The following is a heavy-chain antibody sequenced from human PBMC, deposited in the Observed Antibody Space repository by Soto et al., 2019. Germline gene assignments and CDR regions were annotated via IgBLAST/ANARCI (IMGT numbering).Heavy chain of an antibody. CDR1: GGSISSSSYY. J-gene: IGHJ4*02. CDR2: IYYSGST. Sequence: QLQLQESGPGLVKPSETLSLTCTVSGGSISSSSYYWGWIRQPPGKGLGWIGSIYYSGSTYYNPSLKSRVTISVDTSKNQFSLKLSSGTAADTAVYYCARSSPHSGYYAPCDYWGQGTLVTVSS. D-gene: IGHD3-22*01. V-gene: IGHV4-39*01. CDR3: ARSSPHSGYYAPCDY.